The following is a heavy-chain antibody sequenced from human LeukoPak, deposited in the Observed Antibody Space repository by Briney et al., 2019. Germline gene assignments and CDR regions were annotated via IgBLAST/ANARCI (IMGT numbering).Heavy chain of an antibody. V-gene: IGHV1-2*02. CDR2: INPNSGGT. CDR3: ARDMTMAGEVPQY. D-gene: IGHD6-19*01. CDR1: GYTFTRYN. J-gene: IGHJ4*02. Sequence: ASVKVSCTASGYTFTRYNMHWVRQAPGQGLEWMGWINPNSGGTNYAQKFQGRVTMTRDTSISTAYMELSRLRSDDTAMYYCARDMTMAGEVPQYWGQGTLVTVSS.